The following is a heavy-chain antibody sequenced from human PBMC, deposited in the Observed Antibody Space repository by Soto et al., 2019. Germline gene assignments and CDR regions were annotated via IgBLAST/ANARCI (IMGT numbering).Heavy chain of an antibody. V-gene: IGHV1-69*18. CDR1: GGTFSSYA. Sequence: QVQLVQSGAEVKKPGSSVKVSCKASGGTFSSYAISWVRQAPRQGLEWMGRIIPIFGTENYAQKFQGRGTITADESTSTAYMELSSLRSEDTDVYYCARGPNYDSSGYYYAWYYYGMDVWGQGTTVTVSS. J-gene: IGHJ6*02. CDR3: ARGPNYDSSGYYYAWYYYGMDV. CDR2: IIPIFGTE. D-gene: IGHD3-22*01.